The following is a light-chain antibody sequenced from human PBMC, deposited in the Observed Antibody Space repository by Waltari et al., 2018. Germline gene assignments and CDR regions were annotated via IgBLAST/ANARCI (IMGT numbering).Light chain of an antibody. Sequence: DIVVTQSPATLSVSPGERATLFCRTSHNVRNKLAWYQQKLGQAPRLLIYGASIRTTDFPTRFSGRGSETEFALTITNVQPEDFAIYYCQQYHEWPPLAFGQGTRLEI. CDR3: QQYHEWPPLA. CDR2: GAS. CDR1: HNVRNK. V-gene: IGKV3-15*01. J-gene: IGKJ5*01.